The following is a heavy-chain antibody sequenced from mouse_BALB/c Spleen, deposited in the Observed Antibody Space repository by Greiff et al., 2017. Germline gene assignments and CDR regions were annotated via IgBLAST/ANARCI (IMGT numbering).Heavy chain of an antibody. CDR3: ARGVTTVVGPYYFDY. D-gene: IGHD1-1*01. CDR2: IYPGGGYT. CDR1: GYTFTNYW. Sequence: QVHVKQSGAELVRPGTSVKISCKASGYTFTNYWLGWVKQRPGHGLEWIGDIYPGGGYTNYNEKFKGKATLTADTSSSTAYMQLSSLTSEDSAVYFCARGVTTVVGPYYFDYWGQGTTLTVSS. V-gene: IGHV1-63*02. J-gene: IGHJ2*01.